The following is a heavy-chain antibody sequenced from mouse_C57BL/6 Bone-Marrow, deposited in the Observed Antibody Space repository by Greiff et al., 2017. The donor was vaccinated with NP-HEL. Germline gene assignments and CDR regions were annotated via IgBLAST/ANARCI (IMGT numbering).Heavy chain of an antibody. CDR3: ARLYGSSYRYFDV. V-gene: IGHV1-76*01. J-gene: IGHJ1*03. Sequence: QVQLQQSGAELVRPGASVKLSCKASGYTFTDYYINWVKQRPGQGLEWIARIYPGSGNTYYNEKFKGKATLTAEKSSSTAYMQLSSLTSEDSAVYFCARLYGSSYRYFDVWGTGTTVTVSS. CDR2: IYPGSGNT. CDR1: GYTFTDYY. D-gene: IGHD1-1*01.